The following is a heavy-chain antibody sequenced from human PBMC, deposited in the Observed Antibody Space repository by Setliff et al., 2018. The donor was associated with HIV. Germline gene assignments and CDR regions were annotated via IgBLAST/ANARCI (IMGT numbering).Heavy chain of an antibody. CDR1: GGSISSYY. Sequence: SETLSLTCTVSGGSISSYYWSWIRQPPGKGLEWIGYISYSGSAYYTPSLKSRVTISVDTSKNQFSLRLSSVTAADTAIYYCARQFRYPGIAVAGIDYWGQGTLVTVSS. V-gene: IGHV4-59*08. CDR3: ARQFRYPGIAVAGIDY. J-gene: IGHJ4*02. CDR2: ISYSGSA. D-gene: IGHD6-19*01.